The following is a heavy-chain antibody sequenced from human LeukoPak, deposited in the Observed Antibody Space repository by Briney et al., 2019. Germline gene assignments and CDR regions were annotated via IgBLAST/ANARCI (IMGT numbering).Heavy chain of an antibody. V-gene: IGHV3-48*01. CDR2: ISSSSNTI. CDR3: ARDQGLAVAATGGPFDP. Sequence: PGRSLRLSCAASGFTFSSYAMHWVRQAPGKGLEWVSYISSSSNTIFYADSVRGRFTISRDNAKNSLYLQMNSLRAEDTAVYFCARDQGLAVAATGGPFDPWGQGTLVTVSS. D-gene: IGHD6-19*01. CDR1: GFTFSSYA. J-gene: IGHJ5*02.